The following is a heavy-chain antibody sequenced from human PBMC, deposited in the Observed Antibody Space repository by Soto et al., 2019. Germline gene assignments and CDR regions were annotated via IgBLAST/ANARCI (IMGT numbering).Heavy chain of an antibody. CDR1: GGSISSSSYY. CDR2: IYYSGST. V-gene: IGHV4-39*01. J-gene: IGHJ2*01. D-gene: IGHD3-22*01. Sequence: SETLSLTCTVSGGSISSSSYYWGWIRQPPGKGLEWIGSIYYSGSTYYNPSLKSRVTISVDPSKNQFSLKLSSVTAADTAVYYCARLLTTYYYDSRDYWYFDLWGRGTLVTVSS. CDR3: ARLLTTYYYDSRDYWYFDL.